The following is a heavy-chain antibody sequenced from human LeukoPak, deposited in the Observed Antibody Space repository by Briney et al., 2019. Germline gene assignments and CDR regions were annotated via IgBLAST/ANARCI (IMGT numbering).Heavy chain of an antibody. Sequence: PGRSLRLSCAASGFTFSSYGMHWVRQAPGKGLEWVAVIWYDGGNKYYADSVKGRFTISRDNSKNTLYLQMNSLRAEDTAVYYCARVVRVGAEDYWGQGTLVTVSS. D-gene: IGHD1-26*01. J-gene: IGHJ4*02. CDR3: ARVVRVGAEDY. V-gene: IGHV3-33*01. CDR1: GFTFSSYG. CDR2: IWYDGGNK.